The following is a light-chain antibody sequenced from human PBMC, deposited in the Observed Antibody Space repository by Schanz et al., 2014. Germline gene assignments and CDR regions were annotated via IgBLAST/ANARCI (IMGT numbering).Light chain of an antibody. J-gene: IGKJ1*01. Sequence: IQLTQSPSSLSASVGDRVTITCRASQGISSYLAWYQQKPGKAPKLLIYAASTLQSGVPSRFSGSVSGTDFTLTVSSLQPEDVATYYCQKYDRAPWTFGQGTRVEIK. CDR2: AAS. CDR3: QKYDRAPWT. CDR1: QGISSY. V-gene: IGKV1-9*01.